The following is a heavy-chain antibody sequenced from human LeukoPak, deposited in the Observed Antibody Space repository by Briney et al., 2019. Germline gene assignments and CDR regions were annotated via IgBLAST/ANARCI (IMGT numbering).Heavy chain of an antibody. CDR1: GYTFTDYY. CDR3: ATSEYSSGWYATDY. Sequence: ATVKISCKVSGYTFTDYYMHWVQQAPGKGREWMGLVDLEDGETIYAEKFQGRVTITADTSTDTAYMELSSLRSEDTAVYYCATSEYSSGWYATDYWGQGTLVTVSS. D-gene: IGHD6-19*01. CDR2: VDLEDGET. V-gene: IGHV1-69-2*01. J-gene: IGHJ4*02.